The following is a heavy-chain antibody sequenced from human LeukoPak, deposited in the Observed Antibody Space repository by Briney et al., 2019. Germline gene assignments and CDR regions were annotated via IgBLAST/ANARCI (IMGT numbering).Heavy chain of an antibody. CDR1: GFTFSSYA. D-gene: IGHD1-1*01. J-gene: IGHJ5*02. V-gene: IGHV3-23*01. CDR3: AKDRRFNWNDGDWFDP. CDR2: VSGSGYRT. Sequence: PGGSLRLSCAASGFTFSSYAMSWVRQAPGKGLEWVSAVSGSGYRTYYADSVKGRFTISRDNSKNTLYLQMNSLRAEDTAVYYCAKDRRFNWNDGDWFDPWGQGTLVTVSS.